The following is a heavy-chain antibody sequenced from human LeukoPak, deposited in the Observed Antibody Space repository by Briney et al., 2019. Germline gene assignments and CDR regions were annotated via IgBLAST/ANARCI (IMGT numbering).Heavy chain of an antibody. CDR1: GFTFSSYV. V-gene: IGHV3-30*04. CDR2: ISYDASNE. Sequence: GRSLRLSCAASGFTFSSYVMHWVRQAPGKGLEWVASISYDASNEYYADSVKGRFTISRDNSKNTLYLQMNSLRAEDTAVYYCARVLDSSGYYSYYYYYMDVWGKGTTVTVSS. CDR3: ARVLDSSGYYSYYYYYMDV. D-gene: IGHD3-22*01. J-gene: IGHJ6*03.